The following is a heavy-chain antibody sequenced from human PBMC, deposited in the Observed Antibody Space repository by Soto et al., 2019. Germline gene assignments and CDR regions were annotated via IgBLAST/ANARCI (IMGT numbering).Heavy chain of an antibody. CDR1: GGSISDSSYL. D-gene: IGHD2-15*01. V-gene: IGHV4-39*07. Sequence: PSETLSLTCTVSGGSISDSSYLWGWIRQPPGKGLQWIGSINHSGSTNYNPSLKSRVTISVDTSKNQFSLKLSSVTAADTAVYYCARGLGYCSGGSCYSKANWFDLWGQGTLVTVSS. J-gene: IGHJ5*02. CDR3: ARGLGYCSGGSCYSKANWFDL. CDR2: INHSGST.